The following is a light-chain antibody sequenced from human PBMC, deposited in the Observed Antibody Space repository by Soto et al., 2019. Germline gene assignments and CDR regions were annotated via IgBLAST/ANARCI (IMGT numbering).Light chain of an antibody. V-gene: IGKV3-20*01. Sequence: EIVLTQSPGTLSLSPGERATLSCRASQSVSSNYLAWYQQKPGQAPRLLIYGASSRATGIPDRCSGSGSGTDFTLTISGLEPEDFAVDYCQQYGGSPLVTFGGGTKVEIK. J-gene: IGKJ4*01. CDR3: QQYGGSPLVT. CDR1: QSVSSNY. CDR2: GAS.